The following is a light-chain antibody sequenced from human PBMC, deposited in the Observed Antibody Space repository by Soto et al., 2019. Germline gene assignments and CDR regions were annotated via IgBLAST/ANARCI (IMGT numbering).Light chain of an antibody. J-gene: IGLJ3*02. V-gene: IGLV1-40*01. CDR2: GNS. CDR1: SSNIGAGYD. CDR3: QSYDSSLSGWV. Sequence: QSVLTQPPSVSGAPGQRVTLSYTGSSSNIGAGYDVHWYQQLPGTAPKLLIYGNSNRPSGVPDRFSGSKSGTSASLAITGLQAEDEADYYCQSYDSSLSGWVFGGGTQLTVL.